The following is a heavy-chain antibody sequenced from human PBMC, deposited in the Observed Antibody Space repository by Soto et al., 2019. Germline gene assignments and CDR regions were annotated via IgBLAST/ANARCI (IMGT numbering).Heavy chain of an antibody. Sequence: ASVKVSCKASGYTFTSYGISWVRQAPGQGLEWMGWISAYNGNTNYAQKLQGRVTMTTDTSTSTAYMELRSLRSDDTAVYYCARDAGFQYYYDSSGPRGVFDIWGKGTMVPVSS. CDR2: ISAYNGNT. CDR3: ARDAGFQYYYDSSGPRGVFDI. D-gene: IGHD3-22*01. V-gene: IGHV1-18*01. CDR1: GYTFTSYG. J-gene: IGHJ3*02.